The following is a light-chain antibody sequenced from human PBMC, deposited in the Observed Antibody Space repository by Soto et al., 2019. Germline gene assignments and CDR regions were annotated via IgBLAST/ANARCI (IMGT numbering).Light chain of an antibody. V-gene: IGKV3-20*01. CDR3: QQYDSSPWT. CDR1: QSVSSSY. J-gene: IGKJ1*01. Sequence: EIVLTQSPGTLSLSPGERATLSCRASQSVSSSYLSWYQQKPGQAPRLLIYGASSRATGIPARFSGSGSGTDVTLTISRLEPEEFAVYYCQQYDSSPWTFGQGTKVEIK. CDR2: GAS.